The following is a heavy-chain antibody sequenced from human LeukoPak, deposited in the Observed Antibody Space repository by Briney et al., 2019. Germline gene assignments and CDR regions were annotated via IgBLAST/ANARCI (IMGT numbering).Heavy chain of an antibody. D-gene: IGHD3-10*01. CDR1: GYSISSGYY. CDR3: ARQWFPTT. Sequence: PSETLSLTCTVSGYSISSGYYWGWIRQPPGKGLEWIGSIYHSGSTYYNPSLKSRVTISVDTSKNQFSLKLSSVTAADTAVYYCARQWFPTTWGQGTLVTVSS. CDR2: IYHSGST. J-gene: IGHJ5*02. V-gene: IGHV4-38-2*02.